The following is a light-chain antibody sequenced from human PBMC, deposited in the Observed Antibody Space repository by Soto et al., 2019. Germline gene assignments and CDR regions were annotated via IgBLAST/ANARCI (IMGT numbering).Light chain of an antibody. J-gene: IGLJ2*01. CDR1: SSDVGGYDY. Sequence: QSALTQPASVSGSPGQSITISCTRTSSDVGGYDYVSWYQQYAGKAPKLTIYNVRNRPSGVSNRFSGSKSGNTASLTISGLQPEDEADYFCSSYTNSGTVLFGGGTKLTVL. V-gene: IGLV2-14*01. CDR2: NVR. CDR3: SSYTNSGTVL.